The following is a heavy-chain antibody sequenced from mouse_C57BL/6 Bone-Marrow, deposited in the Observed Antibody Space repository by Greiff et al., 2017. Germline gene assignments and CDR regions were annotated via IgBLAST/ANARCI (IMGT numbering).Heavy chain of an antibody. D-gene: IGHD2-4*01. J-gene: IGHJ3*01. CDR1: GFSLTSYG. Sequence: VQLQQSGPGLVQPSQSLSITCTVSGFSLTSYGVHWVRQPPGKGLEWLGVIWSGGSTDYNAAFISRLSISKDNSKSQVFFKMNSLQADDTAIYYCARDYDYDSWFAYWGQGTLVTVSA. CDR3: ARDYDYDSWFAY. CDR2: IWSGGST. V-gene: IGHV2-4*01.